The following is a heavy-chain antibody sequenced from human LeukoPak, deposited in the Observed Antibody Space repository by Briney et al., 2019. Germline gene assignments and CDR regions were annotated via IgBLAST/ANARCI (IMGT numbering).Heavy chain of an antibody. J-gene: IGHJ4*02. CDR3: AKIHYDSSGYLYLDY. V-gene: IGHV3-48*01. CDR2: ISRSSSPI. CDR1: GFTFSSYS. Sequence: GGSLRLSCTASGFTFSSYSMTWVRQPPGKGLEWLSYISRSSSPICYADSVKGRFTISRDNAKNSLYLQMHSLRAEDTAVYHCAKIHYDSSGYLYLDYWGQGTLVTVSS. D-gene: IGHD3-22*01.